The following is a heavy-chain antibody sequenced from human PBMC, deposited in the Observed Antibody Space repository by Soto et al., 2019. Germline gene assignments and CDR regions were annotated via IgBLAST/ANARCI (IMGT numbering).Heavy chain of an antibody. Sequence: QVQLVQSGAEVKKPGSSVKVSCKASGGTFSSYTISWVRQAPGQGLEWMGRIIPILGIANYAQKFQGRVTITADKSTSTAYMELSSLRSEDTAVYYCASVGTGTTVRRPFDYWGQGTLVTVSS. CDR2: IIPILGIA. V-gene: IGHV1-69*02. CDR3: ASVGTGTTVRRPFDY. CDR1: GGTFSSYT. D-gene: IGHD1-7*01. J-gene: IGHJ4*02.